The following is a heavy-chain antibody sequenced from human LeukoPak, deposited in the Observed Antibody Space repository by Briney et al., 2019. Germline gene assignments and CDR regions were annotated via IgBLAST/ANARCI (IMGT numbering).Heavy chain of an antibody. D-gene: IGHD2-15*01. CDR3: ARDLSTGYCSGGSCYGWFDP. CDR2: IYYSGST. V-gene: IGHV4-30-4*07. Sequence: TLSLTCAVSGGSISSGGYSWSWIRQPPGKGLEWIGYIYYSGSTYYNPSLKSRVTISVDTSKNQFSLKLSSVTAADTAVYYCARDLSTGYCSGGSCYGWFDPWGQGTLVTVSS. CDR1: GGSISSGGYS. J-gene: IGHJ5*02.